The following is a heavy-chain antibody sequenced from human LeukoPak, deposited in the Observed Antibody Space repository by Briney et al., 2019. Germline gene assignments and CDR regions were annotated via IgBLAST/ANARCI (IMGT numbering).Heavy chain of an antibody. D-gene: IGHD3-10*01. CDR1: GGTFSSYA. CDR3: VRTTMVRGTPFDF. V-gene: IGHV1-46*01. J-gene: IGHJ4*02. CDR2: INPSGGYT. Sequence: ASVKVSCKASGGTFSSYAISWVRQAPGQGLEWMGIINPSGGYTSYAQKFQGRVTMSRDTSTSTVYMELSSLSSEDTGVYYCVRTTMVRGTPFDFWGQGTLVSVSS.